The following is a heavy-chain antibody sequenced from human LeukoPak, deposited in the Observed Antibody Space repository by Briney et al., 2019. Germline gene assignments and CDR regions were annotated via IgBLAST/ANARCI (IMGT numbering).Heavy chain of an antibody. Sequence: PGGSLRLSRAASGFTFSSYWMSWVRQAPGKGLEWVANMNGDASEKYYVDSVKGRFTISRDNAKNSLYLQMNSLRAEDTAVYYCAKSWIQLWPADYWGQGTLVTVSS. CDR3: AKSWIQLWPADY. J-gene: IGHJ4*02. D-gene: IGHD5-18*01. V-gene: IGHV3-7*01. CDR1: GFTFSSYW. CDR2: MNGDASEK.